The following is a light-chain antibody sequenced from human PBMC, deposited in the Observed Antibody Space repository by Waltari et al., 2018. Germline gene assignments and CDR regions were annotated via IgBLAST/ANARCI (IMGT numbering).Light chain of an antibody. CDR3: CSYAARYTFV. V-gene: IGLV3-21*02. CDR2: DDY. Sequence: SYVLIQIPSVSVAPGQTARITCGGDSIGTKSVHWYQQKAGQAPLLVSSDDYDRPSGSPERVAGSNSSNTAALTISGLQAEDEADYYCCSYAARYTFVFGTGTKVTVL. CDR1: SIGTKS. J-gene: IGLJ1*01.